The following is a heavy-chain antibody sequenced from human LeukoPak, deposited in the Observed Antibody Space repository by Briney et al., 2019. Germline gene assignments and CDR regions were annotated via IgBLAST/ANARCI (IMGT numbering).Heavy chain of an antibody. CDR2: INWNGGGT. CDR3: AKQMRSTNAYSFFGLYV. Sequence: PGRSLRLSCAATGFTFKDYGMHWVRQPPGKGLEWVSSINWNGGGTDYADSVKGRFTTSRDNAKNSLYLQLSSLRPEDTALYYCAKQMRSTNAYSFFGLYVWGEGTTVTVSS. D-gene: IGHD1-26*01. CDR1: GFTFKDYG. J-gene: IGHJ6*01. V-gene: IGHV3-9*01.